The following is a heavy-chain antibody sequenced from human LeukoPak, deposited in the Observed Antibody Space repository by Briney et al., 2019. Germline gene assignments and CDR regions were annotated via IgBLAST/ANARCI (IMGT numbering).Heavy chain of an antibody. D-gene: IGHD1-26*01. Sequence: GGSLRLSCAASGFTFSSYAMSWVRQAPGKGLEWVSYISSSSSTIYYADSVKGRFTISRDNAKNSLYLQMNSLRAEDTAVYYCARDRPIVGAMHDAFDIWGQGTMVTVSS. CDR2: ISSSSSTI. V-gene: IGHV3-48*01. CDR3: ARDRPIVGAMHDAFDI. CDR1: GFTFSSYA. J-gene: IGHJ3*02.